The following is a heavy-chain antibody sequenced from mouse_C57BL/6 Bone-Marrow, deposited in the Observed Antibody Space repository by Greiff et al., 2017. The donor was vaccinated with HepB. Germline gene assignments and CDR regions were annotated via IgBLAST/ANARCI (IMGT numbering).Heavy chain of an antibody. V-gene: IGHV1-64*01. J-gene: IGHJ3*01. CDR3: ARTYYYGSSYVNWFAY. Sequence: QVQLQQPGAELVKPGASVKLSCKASGYTFTSYWMHWVKQRPGQGLEWIGMIHPNSGSTNYNEKFKSKATLTVDKSSSTAYMQLSSLTSEDSAVYYCARTYYYGSSYVNWFAYWGQGTLVTVSA. CDR1: GYTFTSYW. CDR2: IHPNSGST. D-gene: IGHD1-1*01.